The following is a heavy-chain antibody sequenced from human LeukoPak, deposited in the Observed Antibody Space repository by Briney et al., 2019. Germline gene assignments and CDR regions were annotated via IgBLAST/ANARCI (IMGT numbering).Heavy chain of an antibody. D-gene: IGHD4-17*01. CDR3: ARDGGDYMAEYFQH. V-gene: IGHV1-69*04. CDR1: GGTFSSYA. CDR2: IIPIFGIA. J-gene: IGHJ1*01. Sequence: ASVKVSCKASGGTFSSYAISWVRQAPGQGLEWMGRIIPIFGIANYAQKFQGRVTITADKSTGTAYMELSSLRSEDTAVYYCARDGGDYMAEYFQHWGQGTLVTVSS.